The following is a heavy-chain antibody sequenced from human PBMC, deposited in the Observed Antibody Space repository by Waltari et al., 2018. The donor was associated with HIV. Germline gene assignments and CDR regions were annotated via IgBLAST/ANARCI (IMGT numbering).Heavy chain of an antibody. CDR2: IYYSGDT. J-gene: IGHJ4*02. Sequence: QLQLQESGPGLVKPSETLSLTCTVSDGSIDRSSYYWGWIRQPPGKGLEWIGSIYYSGDTYDNPSLKSRVTISVDTSKNRFSLKLSSVTAADTAVYYCARHVGGYDSSGYFPYYFDYWGQGALVTVSS. V-gene: IGHV4-39*01. D-gene: IGHD3-22*01. CDR1: DGSIDRSSYY. CDR3: ARHVGGYDSSGYFPYYFDY.